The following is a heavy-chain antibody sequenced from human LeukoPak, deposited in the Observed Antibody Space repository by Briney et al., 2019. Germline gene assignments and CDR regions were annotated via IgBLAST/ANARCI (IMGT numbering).Heavy chain of an antibody. D-gene: IGHD2-15*01. Sequence: ASVKVSCKASGYTFTSYYMHWVRQAPGQGLGWLGIINPSGGSTSYAQKFKGRVTMTRDTSTSTVYMELSSLRYEDTPVYYCAREAGYCSGGSCKTSDYRGQGTLVTVSS. V-gene: IGHV1-46*01. CDR3: AREAGYCSGGSCKTSDY. CDR2: INPSGGST. CDR1: GYTFTSYY. J-gene: IGHJ4*02.